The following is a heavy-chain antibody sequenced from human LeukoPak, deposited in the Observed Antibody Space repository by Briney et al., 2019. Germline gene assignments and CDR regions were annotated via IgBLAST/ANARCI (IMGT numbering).Heavy chain of an antibody. Sequence: GGSLRLSCAASGFTFDDYAMPWVRQAPGKGLEWVSGISWNSGSIGYADSVKGRFTISRDNAKNSLYLQMNSLRAEDTALYYCANLAVAGLVNDYWGQGTLVTVSS. J-gene: IGHJ4*02. D-gene: IGHD6-19*01. CDR1: GFTFDDYA. CDR2: ISWNSGSI. CDR3: ANLAVAGLVNDY. V-gene: IGHV3-9*01.